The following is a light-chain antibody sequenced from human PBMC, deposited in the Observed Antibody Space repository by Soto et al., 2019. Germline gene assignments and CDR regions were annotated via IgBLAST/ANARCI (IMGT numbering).Light chain of an antibody. J-gene: IGKJ5*01. V-gene: IGKV1-33*01. CDR3: QQYENLPT. CDR2: DAS. Sequence: DIQMTQSPSSLSASVGDRLTITCQASQNINNYLNWYQQKPGXAPXXLIYDASNLEAGVPSRFRGSGSGTDFTFTISRLQPEDVATDDCQQYENLPTFGQGTRLEIK. CDR1: QNINNY.